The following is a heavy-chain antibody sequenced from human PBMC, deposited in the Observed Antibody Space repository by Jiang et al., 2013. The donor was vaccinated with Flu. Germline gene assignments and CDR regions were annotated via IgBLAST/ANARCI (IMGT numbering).Heavy chain of an antibody. V-gene: IGHV1-46*01. D-gene: IGHD3-3*01. CDR3: ARGAGVVDWRDWFDP. CDR2: INPSGGST. J-gene: IGHJ5*02. Sequence: KVSCKASGYTFTSYYMHWVRQAPGQGLEWMGIINPSGGSTSYAQKFQGRVTMTRDTSTSTVYMELSSLTSEDTAVYYCARGAGVVDWRDWFDPWGQGTLVTVSS. CDR1: GYTFTSYY.